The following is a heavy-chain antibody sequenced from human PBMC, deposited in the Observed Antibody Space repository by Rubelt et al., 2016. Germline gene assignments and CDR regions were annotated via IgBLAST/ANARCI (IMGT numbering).Heavy chain of an antibody. CDR1: GGSINSRSYY. D-gene: IGHD3-10*01. J-gene: IGHJ3*01. CDR2: IYYSGST. CDR3: ARQCAGHGEWAFDV. Sequence: QLQLQESGPGLVKPSETLSLTCTVSGGSINSRSYYWGWIRQPPGKGLEWIGSIYYSGSTYYNPSLKSRATMSVDTSKNQFSRRVSSGTAADTAVYDCARQCAGHGEWAFDVWGQGTMVTVAS. V-gene: IGHV4-39*01.